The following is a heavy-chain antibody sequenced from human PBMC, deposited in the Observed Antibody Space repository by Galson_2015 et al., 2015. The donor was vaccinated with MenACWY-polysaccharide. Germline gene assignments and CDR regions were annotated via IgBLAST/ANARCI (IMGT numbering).Heavy chain of an antibody. CDR2: ISSGSSTI. V-gene: IGHV3-48*01. CDR3: ARGRLDY. CDR1: GFTFSTYT. J-gene: IGHJ4*02. Sequence: LRLSCAASGFTFSTYTMTWVRQAPGKGLEWLSYISSGSSTIYYADSVKGRFAISRDNAKNSLYLQINSLRAEDTAVYYCARGRLDYWGQGTLVTVSS.